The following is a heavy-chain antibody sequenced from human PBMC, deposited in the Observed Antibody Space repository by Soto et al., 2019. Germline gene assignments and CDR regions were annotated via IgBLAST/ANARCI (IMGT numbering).Heavy chain of an antibody. V-gene: IGHV1-2*02. Sequence: QVRLVQSGAEVQRPGASLNISCQATGYQFTGSYLHWVRRAPGHGLQWMGMINPDTGSTTYAETSRGEVAISTDRSAGTFNLGLGSLESDATATYSGAGQFCSGTICYWYFAFWGREPWSPSPQ. CDR3: AGQFCSGTICYWYFAF. CDR1: GYQFTGSY. J-gene: IGHJ4*02. D-gene: IGHD2-15*01. CDR2: INPDTGST.